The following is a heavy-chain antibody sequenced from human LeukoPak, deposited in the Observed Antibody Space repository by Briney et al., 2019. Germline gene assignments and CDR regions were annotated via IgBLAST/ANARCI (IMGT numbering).Heavy chain of an antibody. Sequence: KPSETLSLTCTVSGGSISSYYWSWIRQPPGKGLEWIGYIYYSGSTNYNPSLKSRVTISVDTSKNQFSLKLSSVTAADTAVYYCARGYQQGPYYYYGMDVWGQGTTVTVSS. J-gene: IGHJ6*02. V-gene: IGHV4-59*01. CDR3: ARGYQQGPYYYYGMDV. CDR2: IYYSGST. D-gene: IGHD6-13*01. CDR1: GGSISSYY.